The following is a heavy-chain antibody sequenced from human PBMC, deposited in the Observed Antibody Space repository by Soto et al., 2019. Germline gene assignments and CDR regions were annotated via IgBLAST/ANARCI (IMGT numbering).Heavy chain of an antibody. Sequence: SETLSLTCTVSGGSISSYYWSWIRQPPGKGLEWIGYIYYSGSTNYNPSLKSRVTISVDTSKNQFSLKLSSVTAADTAVYYCARSPVGITIFGVVPYYFDYWGQGTLVTVSS. V-gene: IGHV4-59*01. CDR3: ARSPVGITIFGVVPYYFDY. CDR1: GGSISSYY. J-gene: IGHJ4*02. CDR2: IYYSGST. D-gene: IGHD3-3*01.